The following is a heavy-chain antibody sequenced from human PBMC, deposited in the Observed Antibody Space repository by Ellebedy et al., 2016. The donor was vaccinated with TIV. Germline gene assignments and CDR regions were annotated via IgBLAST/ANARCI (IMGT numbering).Heavy chain of an antibody. CDR3: ARTDPWQPIDD. Sequence: MPSETLSLTCTVSGASISTSSYYWGWIRQPPGKGLEWIGTMYYGGRTYYNPSLKSRVTLSADTSKNQFSLNLRTVTAADTAVYYCARTDPWQPIDDWGQGILVSVSS. J-gene: IGHJ4*02. CDR1: GASISTSSYY. CDR2: MYYGGRT. V-gene: IGHV4-39*01. D-gene: IGHD2-21*02.